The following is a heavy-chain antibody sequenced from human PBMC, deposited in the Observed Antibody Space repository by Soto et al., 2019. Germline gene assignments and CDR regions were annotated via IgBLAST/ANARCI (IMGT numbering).Heavy chain of an antibody. Sequence: ASVKVSCKASGYTFTSYDINWVRQATGQGLEWMGWMNPNSGNTGYAQKFQGRVTMTRNTSISTAYMEPSSLRSEDTAVYYCATQDPPKYCSGFYEYWGQGTPVTVSS. D-gene: IGHD2-15*01. CDR1: GYTFTSYD. J-gene: IGHJ4*02. V-gene: IGHV1-8*01. CDR3: ATQDPPKYCSGFYEY. CDR2: MNPNSGNT.